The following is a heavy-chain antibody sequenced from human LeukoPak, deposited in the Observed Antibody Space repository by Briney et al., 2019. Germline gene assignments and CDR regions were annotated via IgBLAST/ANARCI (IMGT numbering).Heavy chain of an antibody. D-gene: IGHD6-19*01. CDR1: GFTFSSYG. V-gene: IGHV3-30*18. CDR2: ISYDGSNK. CDR3: AKDRSRDGGWPQAFDY. J-gene: IGHJ4*02. Sequence: PGGSLRLSCAASGFTFSSYGMHWVRQAPGKGLEWVAVISYDGSNKYYADSVKGRFTISRDNSKNTLYLQMNSLRAEDTAVYYCAKDRSRDGGWPQAFDYWGQGTLVTVSS.